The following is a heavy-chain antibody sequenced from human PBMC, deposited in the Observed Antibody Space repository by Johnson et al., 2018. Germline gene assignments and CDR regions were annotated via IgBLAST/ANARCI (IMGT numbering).Heavy chain of an antibody. Sequence: EVQLVESGGGLVQPGRSLRLSCAASGFTFDDYAMHWVRQAPGKGLEWVSGISWNSGSIGYADSVKGRFTISRDNAKNSLYLQMNSLRAEDTALYYCAKALYYYDSSGLVEIWGQGTMVTVSS. CDR1: GFTFDDYA. V-gene: IGHV3-9*01. D-gene: IGHD3-22*01. CDR3: AKALYYYDSSGLVEI. J-gene: IGHJ3*02. CDR2: ISWNSGSI.